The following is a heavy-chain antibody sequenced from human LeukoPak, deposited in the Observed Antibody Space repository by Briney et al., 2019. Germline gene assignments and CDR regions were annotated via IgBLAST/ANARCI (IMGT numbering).Heavy chain of an antibody. V-gene: IGHV4-34*01. CDR2: INHSGST. CDR1: GGSFSGYY. CDR3: ARDGKYYYDSSGVPLDY. Sequence: SETLSLTCAVYGGSFSGYYWSWIRQPPGKGLEWIGEINHSGSTNYNPSLKSRVTISVDTSKNQFSLKLSSVTAADTAVYYCARDGKYYYDSSGVPLDYWGQGTLVTVSS. D-gene: IGHD3-22*01. J-gene: IGHJ4*02.